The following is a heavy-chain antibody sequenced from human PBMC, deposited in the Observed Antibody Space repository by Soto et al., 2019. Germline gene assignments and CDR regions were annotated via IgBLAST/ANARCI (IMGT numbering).Heavy chain of an antibody. Sequence: GGSLRLSCAASGFTFSSYWMHWVRQAPGKGLVWVSRINSDGSSTSYADSVKGRFTISRDNAKNTLYLQMNSLRAEDTAVYYCARAKVPWSGYYNWFDPWGQGTLVTVPQ. CDR1: GFTFSSYW. D-gene: IGHD3-3*01. CDR2: INSDGSST. CDR3: ARAKVPWSGYYNWFDP. J-gene: IGHJ5*02. V-gene: IGHV3-74*01.